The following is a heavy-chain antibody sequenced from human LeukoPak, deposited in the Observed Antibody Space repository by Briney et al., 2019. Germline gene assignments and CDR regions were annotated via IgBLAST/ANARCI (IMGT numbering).Heavy chain of an antibody. Sequence: GGSLRLSCAASGFTFSSYGMHWVRQAPGKGLEWVAVIWYDGSNKYYADSVKGRFTISRDNSKNTLYLQMNSLRAEDTAVYYCARAPTLGYCSSTSCSEGPTTLDYWGQGTLVTVSS. CDR1: GFTFSSYG. CDR2: IWYDGSNK. V-gene: IGHV3-33*01. D-gene: IGHD2-2*01. J-gene: IGHJ4*02. CDR3: ARAPTLGYCSSTSCSEGPTTLDY.